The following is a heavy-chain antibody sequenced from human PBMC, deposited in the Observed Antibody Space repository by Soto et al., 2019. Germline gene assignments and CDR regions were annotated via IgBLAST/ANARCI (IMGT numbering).Heavy chain of an antibody. CDR3: ARHGAAIWLGY. D-gene: IGHD6-19*01. V-gene: IGHV5-10-1*01. Sequence: GESLKISCKTSGYTFSGHWISWVRQVPGRGLQWMGNIDPSDSYINYNPAFRGHVTFSVDKSSSTAYLHWRSLGPSDTAIYYCARHGAAIWLGYWGQGTLVTVSS. CDR1: GYTFSGHW. CDR2: IDPSDSYI. J-gene: IGHJ4*02.